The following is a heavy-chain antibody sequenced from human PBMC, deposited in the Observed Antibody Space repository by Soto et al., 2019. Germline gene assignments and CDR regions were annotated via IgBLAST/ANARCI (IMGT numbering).Heavy chain of an antibody. CDR3: ARWPQLEPRFDY. Sequence: QVQLQESGPGLVKPSQTLSLTCTVSGGSISSGGYYWSWIRQHPGKGLEWIGSIYYSGSTYYNPSLTCRVTISGDTSKNQFSLTLSSVTAADTAVYYCARWPQLEPRFDYWGQGTLVTVSS. J-gene: IGHJ4*02. CDR2: IYYSGST. V-gene: IGHV4-31*03. CDR1: GGSISSGGYY. D-gene: IGHD1-1*01.